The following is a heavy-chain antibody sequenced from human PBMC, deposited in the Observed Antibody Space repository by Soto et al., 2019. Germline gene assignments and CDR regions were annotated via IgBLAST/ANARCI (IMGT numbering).Heavy chain of an antibody. V-gene: IGHV4-34*01. D-gene: IGHD3-22*01. Sequence: PSETLSLTCAVYGGSFSGYYWSWIRQPPGKGLEWIGEINHSGSTNYNPSLKSRVTISVDTSKNQFSLKLSSVSAADTAIYYCARSNSGYYKWFDPWGQGTLVTVSS. CDR3: ARSNSGYYKWFDP. J-gene: IGHJ5*02. CDR1: GGSFSGYY. CDR2: INHSGST.